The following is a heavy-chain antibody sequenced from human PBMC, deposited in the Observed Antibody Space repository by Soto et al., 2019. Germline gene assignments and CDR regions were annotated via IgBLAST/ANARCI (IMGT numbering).Heavy chain of an antibody. V-gene: IGHV3-33*01. CDR2: IWHDENNK. Sequence: QVQLVESGGGVVQPGRSLRLSCAASGFTFNTYGMHWVRQAPGKGLEWVAVIWHDENNKYYADSVKGRFTISRDNSKNTLYLQMNSLRGDDTAVYYCARDKGGGAVVPDYWGQGTLVTVSS. CDR1: GFTFNTYG. J-gene: IGHJ4*02. CDR3: ARDKGGGAVVPDY. D-gene: IGHD6-19*01.